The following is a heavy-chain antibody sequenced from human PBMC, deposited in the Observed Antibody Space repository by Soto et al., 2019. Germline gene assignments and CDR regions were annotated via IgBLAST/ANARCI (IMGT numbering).Heavy chain of an antibody. V-gene: IGHV5-51*01. CDR1: GYSFTSYW. CDR2: IYPGDSDT. J-gene: IGHJ5*02. CDR3: ARAYCGGDCYSYNRFDP. D-gene: IGHD2-21*02. Sequence: GESMKISCKGAGYSFTSYWIGWVSQMPGKGLEWMGIIYPGDSDTRYSPSFQGQVTISADKSISTAYLQWSSLKASDTAMYYCARAYCGGDCYSYNRFDPWGQGTLVTVSS.